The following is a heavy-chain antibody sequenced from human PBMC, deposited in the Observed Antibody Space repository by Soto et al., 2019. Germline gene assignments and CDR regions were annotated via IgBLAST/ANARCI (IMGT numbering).Heavy chain of an antibody. CDR3: ARGRGMVRGVIIIGFDY. CDR1: GYTFTSYY. D-gene: IGHD3-10*01. V-gene: IGHV1-46*01. CDR2: INPSGGST. J-gene: IGHJ4*02. Sequence: GASVKVSCKASGYTFTSYYMHWVRQAPGQGLEWMGIINPSGGSTSYAQKFQGRVTMTRDTSTSTVYMELSSLRSEDTAVYYCARGRGMVRGVIIIGFDYWGQGTLVTVSS.